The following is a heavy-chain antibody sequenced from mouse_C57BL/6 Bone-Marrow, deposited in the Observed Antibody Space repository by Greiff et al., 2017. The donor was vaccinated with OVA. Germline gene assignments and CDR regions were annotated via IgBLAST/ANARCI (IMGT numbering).Heavy chain of an antibody. D-gene: IGHD2-5*01. CDR2: IHPNSGST. CDR3: ARKGWIVTPDFDY. V-gene: IGHV1-64*01. J-gene: IGHJ2*01. Sequence: QVQLQQPGAELVKPGASVKLSCKASGYTFTSYWMHWVKQRPGQGLEWIGMIHPNSGSTNYNEKFKSKATLTVDKSSSTAYMQLSSLTSEDSAVYYCARKGWIVTPDFDYWGQGTTLTVSS. CDR1: GYTFTSYW.